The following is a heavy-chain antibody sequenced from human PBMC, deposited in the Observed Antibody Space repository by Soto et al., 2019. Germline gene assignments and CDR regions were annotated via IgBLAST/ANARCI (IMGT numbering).Heavy chain of an antibody. CDR3: GKEMPLGGILGAEPLDF. J-gene: IGHJ4*02. CDR1: GFTFNNYA. D-gene: IGHD1-26*01. V-gene: IGHV3-23*01. CDR2: VSDSGETS. Sequence: DVQLLESGGGLVQPGGSLRLSCAASGFTFNNYAMTWIRQAPGKGLEWVATVSDSGETSLSADSVKGRFTISRDNSRKKLFLTMNRLRTEDTATYYCGKEMPLGGILGAEPLDFWGPGTLVTVSS.